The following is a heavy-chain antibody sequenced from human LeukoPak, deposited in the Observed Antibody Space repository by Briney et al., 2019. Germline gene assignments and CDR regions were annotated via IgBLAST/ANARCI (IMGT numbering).Heavy chain of an antibody. J-gene: IGHJ4*02. V-gene: IGHV1-46*01. CDR2: INPSGGST. CDR3: ARASRLAAQDY. CDR1: GYTFTSYY. D-gene: IGHD6-6*01. Sequence: ASVKVSCKASGYTFTSYYMHWVRQAPGQGLEWMGIINPSGGSTSYAQKFQGRVTMTRDTSTSTVYMELSSQRSEDTAVYYCARASRLAAQDYWGQGTRVTVSS.